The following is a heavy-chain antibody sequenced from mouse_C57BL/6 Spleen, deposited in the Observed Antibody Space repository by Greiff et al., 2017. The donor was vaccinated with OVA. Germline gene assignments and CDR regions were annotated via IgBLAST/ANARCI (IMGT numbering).Heavy chain of an antibody. J-gene: IGHJ4*01. CDR2: IYPGDGDT. CDR3: GRDGKGYYAMDY. D-gene: IGHD2-1*01. V-gene: IGHV1-82*01. CDR1: GYAFSSSW. Sequence: QVQLQQSGPELVKPGASVKISCKASGYAFSSSWMNWVKQRPGKGLEWIGRIYPGDGDTNYNGKFKGKATLTADKSSSTAYMQLSSLTSEDSAVYFCGRDGKGYYAMDYWGQGTSVTVSS.